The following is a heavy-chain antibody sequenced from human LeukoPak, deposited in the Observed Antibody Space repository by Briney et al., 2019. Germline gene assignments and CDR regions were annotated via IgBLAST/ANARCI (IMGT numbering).Heavy chain of an antibody. V-gene: IGHV4-39*01. CDR1: AGSISSSSYY. CDR3: ARHFPTGYCTNGVCWRYFDY. Sequence: SETPSLTSSVSAGSISSSSYYWGWIRQPPGKGLEWIGSIYYSGSTYYNPSLKSRVTISVDTSKNHFSLQLSSVTAADTAVYYCARHFPTGYCTNGVCWRYFDYWGQGTLVTVSS. J-gene: IGHJ4*02. CDR2: IYYSGST. D-gene: IGHD2-8*01.